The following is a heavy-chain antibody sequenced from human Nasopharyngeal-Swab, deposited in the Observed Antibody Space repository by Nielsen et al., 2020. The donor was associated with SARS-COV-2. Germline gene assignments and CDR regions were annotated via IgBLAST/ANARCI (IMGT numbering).Heavy chain of an antibody. CDR2: ISSSGSTI. V-gene: IGHV3-11*04. CDR3: ASETEKNAFDI. J-gene: IGHJ3*02. Sequence: GGSLRLSCAASGFTFSDYYMSWIRQAPGKGLEWVSYISSSGSTIYYADSVKGRFIISRDNAKNSLYLQMNSLRAEDTAVYYCASETEKNAFDIWGQGTMVTVSS. CDR1: GFTFSDYY.